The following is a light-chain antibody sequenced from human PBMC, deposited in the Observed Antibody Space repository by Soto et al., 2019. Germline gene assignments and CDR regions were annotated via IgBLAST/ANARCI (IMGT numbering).Light chain of an antibody. CDR2: AAS. J-gene: IGKJ4*01. Sequence: IQLTQSPSSLSASVGDRVTITCRASQGINSFLAWYQQNPGKAPKLLIYAASTLQSGVPSRFSGSGSGTDFTLTISSLQPEDFATYYCQQLERYPSTFGGGTK. CDR3: QQLERYPST. CDR1: QGINSF. V-gene: IGKV1-9*01.